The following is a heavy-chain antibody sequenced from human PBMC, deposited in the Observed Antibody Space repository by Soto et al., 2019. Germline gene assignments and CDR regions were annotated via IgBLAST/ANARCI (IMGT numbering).Heavy chain of an antibody. Sequence: GGSLRLSCAASGFPFTTYTMNWVRQTPGKGLEWVSSIDSSGKFVYYADSMKGRFTISRDDAKKLLFLQMNSLRAEDTAVYYCARDQMHDYNYDSSGYWRGAFDVWGQGIRVTVSS. CDR2: IDSSGKFV. V-gene: IGHV3-21*01. CDR1: GFPFTTYT. CDR3: ARDQMHDYNYDSSGYWRGAFDV. D-gene: IGHD3-22*01. J-gene: IGHJ3*01.